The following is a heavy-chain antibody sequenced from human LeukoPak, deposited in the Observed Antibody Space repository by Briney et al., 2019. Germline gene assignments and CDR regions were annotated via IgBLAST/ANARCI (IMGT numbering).Heavy chain of an antibody. J-gene: IGHJ6*02. D-gene: IGHD4-11*01. Sequence: GGSLRLSCEASGFTLSSNYMTWVRQAPGKGLEWLSVMYSGGITYHPDSVKGRFTISRDNSKNTLYLQMNSLRPDDTAVYYCAREEMTTVSASYYFFALDVWGQGATVTVSS. V-gene: IGHV3-66*02. CDR1: GFTLSSNY. CDR3: AREEMTTVSASYYFFALDV. CDR2: MYSGGIT.